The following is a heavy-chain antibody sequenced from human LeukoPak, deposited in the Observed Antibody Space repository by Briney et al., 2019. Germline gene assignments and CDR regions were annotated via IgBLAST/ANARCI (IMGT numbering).Heavy chain of an antibody. J-gene: IGHJ4*02. Sequence: RGCLRLSCEPSGFTFSTYATSWVRPAPGKGREWVSAIIVSGGSTYHTDSATGPLTPSRETSKTTLYLQMNSLRGVDTAVYCCAKSAVGATNNWGQGTPVTVSS. D-gene: IGHD1-26*01. V-gene: IGHV3-23*01. CDR3: AKSAVGATNN. CDR2: IIVSGGST. CDR1: GFTFSTYA.